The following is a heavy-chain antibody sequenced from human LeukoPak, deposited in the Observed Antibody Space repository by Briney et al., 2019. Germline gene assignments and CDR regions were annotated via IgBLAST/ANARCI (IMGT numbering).Heavy chain of an antibody. V-gene: IGHV5-51*01. CDR1: GYNFTSYW. J-gene: IGHJ4*02. CDR3: ARQGSSSGWYGGRAGYFDY. D-gene: IGHD6-19*01. Sequence: GESLKISCKGSGYNFTSYWIGWVRQMPGEGLEWMGIIYPGDSDTRYSPSFQGQVTISADKSISTAYLQWSSLKASDTAMYYCARQGSSSGWYGGRAGYFDYWGQGILLTVSS. CDR2: IYPGDSDT.